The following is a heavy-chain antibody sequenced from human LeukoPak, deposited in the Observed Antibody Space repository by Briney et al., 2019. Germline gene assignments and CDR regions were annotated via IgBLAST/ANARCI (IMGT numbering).Heavy chain of an antibody. J-gene: IGHJ6*03. CDR3: ASTTRGGTYYYYMDV. CDR2: IYSGGSI. CDR1: GFTVSTNY. Sequence: PGGSLRVSCAASGFTVSTNYMTWVRQAPGKGLEWVSVIYSGGSIYYEDSVKGRFTVSRDNSKNTLYIQMNSLRAEDTAVYYCASTTRGGTYYYYMDVWGKGTTVTISS. V-gene: IGHV3-53*01. D-gene: IGHD3-10*01.